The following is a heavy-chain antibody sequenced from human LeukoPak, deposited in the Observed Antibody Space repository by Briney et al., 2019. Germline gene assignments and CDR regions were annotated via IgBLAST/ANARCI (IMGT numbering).Heavy chain of an antibody. CDR3: ARGGGYSYGYEGFDY. V-gene: IGHV3-30-3*01. Sequence: GRSLRLSCAASGFTFSSYAMHWVRQAPGKGLEWVAVISYDGSNKYYADSVKGRFTISRDNSKNTLYLQMNSLRAEDTAVYYCARGGGYSYGYEGFDYWGQGTLVTVSS. CDR2: ISYDGSNK. J-gene: IGHJ4*02. CDR1: GFTFSSYA. D-gene: IGHD5-18*01.